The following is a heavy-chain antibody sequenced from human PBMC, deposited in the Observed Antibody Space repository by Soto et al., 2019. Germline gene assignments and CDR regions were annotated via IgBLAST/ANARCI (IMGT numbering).Heavy chain of an antibody. D-gene: IGHD5-12*01. Sequence: QVQLVQSGAEVKKPGSSVKVSCKASGGTFSSYAISWVRQAPGQGLEWMGGIIPIFGTANYAQKFQGRVTITEDESTSTAYMELSSLRSEDTAVYYCARGGYSGYDFPYYYGMDVWGQGTTVTVSS. V-gene: IGHV1-69*01. CDR3: ARGGYSGYDFPYYYGMDV. CDR2: IIPIFGTA. J-gene: IGHJ6*02. CDR1: GGTFSSYA.